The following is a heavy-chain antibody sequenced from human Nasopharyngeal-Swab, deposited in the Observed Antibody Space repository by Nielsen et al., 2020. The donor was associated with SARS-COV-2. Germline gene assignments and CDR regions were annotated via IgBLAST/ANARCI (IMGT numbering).Heavy chain of an antibody. CDR3: AREIMITFGGVIVESFAYFDY. V-gene: IGHV1-69*04. Sequence: SVKVFCKASGGTFSSYAISWVRQAPGQGLEWMGRIIPILGIANYAQKFQGRVTITADKSTSTAYMELSSLRSEDTAVYYCAREIMITFGGVIVESFAYFDYWGQGTLVTVSS. D-gene: IGHD3-16*02. CDR1: GGTFSSYA. J-gene: IGHJ4*02. CDR2: IIPILGIA.